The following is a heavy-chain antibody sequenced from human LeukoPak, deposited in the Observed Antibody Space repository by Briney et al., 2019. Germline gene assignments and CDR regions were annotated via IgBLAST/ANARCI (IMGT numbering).Heavy chain of an antibody. V-gene: IGHV3-7*01. CDR1: GFTFSSYW. J-gene: IGHJ6*02. CDR3: ARDLANPVEYYYYYYGLDA. CDR2: IKQDGSEK. Sequence: GGSLRLSCAASGFTFSSYWMSWVRQAPGKGLEWVANIKQDGSEKYYVDSVKGRFTISRDNAKNSLYLQMNSLRVEDTAVYYCARDLANPVEYYYYYYGLDAWGQGTKVTVSS.